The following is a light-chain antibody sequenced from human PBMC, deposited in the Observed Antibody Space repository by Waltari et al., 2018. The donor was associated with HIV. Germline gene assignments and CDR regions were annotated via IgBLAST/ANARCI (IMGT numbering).Light chain of an antibody. CDR2: GTS. V-gene: IGKV3-20*01. J-gene: IGKJ2*01. Sequence: EVVLTQSPGALSLSPRENVTLSCRASKTVNSYYLAWYQQRRGQPPTLLLSGTSVRAPGVPGRFSGSGSGTVFTLTITRLEPEDFTTYLCQQFDDWEYTFGQGTQLDLK. CDR3: QQFDDWEYT. CDR1: KTVNSYY.